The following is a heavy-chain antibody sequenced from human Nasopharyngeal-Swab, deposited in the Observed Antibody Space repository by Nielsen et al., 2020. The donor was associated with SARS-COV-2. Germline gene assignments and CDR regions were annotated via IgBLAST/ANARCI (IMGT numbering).Heavy chain of an antibody. CDR1: GGSISNSSYY. J-gene: IGHJ5*02. Sequence: GSLRLSCTVSGGSISNSSYYWGWIRQPPGKGLEWIGSIYYSGSTYYNPSLKSRVTISVDTSKNQFSLKLSSVTAADTAVYYCARQPYYDFWSGYYTGFDPWGQGTLVTVSS. CDR3: ARQPYYDFWSGYYTGFDP. D-gene: IGHD3-3*01. CDR2: IYYSGST. V-gene: IGHV4-39*01.